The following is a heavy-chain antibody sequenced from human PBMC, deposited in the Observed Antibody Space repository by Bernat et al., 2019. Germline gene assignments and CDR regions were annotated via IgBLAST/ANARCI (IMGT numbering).Heavy chain of an antibody. V-gene: IGHV1-69*06. J-gene: IGHJ6*02. D-gene: IGHD6-13*01. CDR3: ARGRLGSSSWRSYYYGMDV. CDR2: IIPIFGTA. Sequence: QVQLVQSGAEVKKPGSSVKVSCKASGGTFSSYAISWVRQAPGQGLEWMGGIIPIFGTANYAQKFQGRVTITAEKSTSTADMELSSLRYEDTAVYYCARGRLGSSSWRSYYYGMDVWGQGTTVTVSS. CDR1: GGTFSSYA.